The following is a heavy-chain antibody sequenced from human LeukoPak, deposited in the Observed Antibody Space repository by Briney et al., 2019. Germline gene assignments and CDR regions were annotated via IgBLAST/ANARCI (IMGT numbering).Heavy chain of an antibody. CDR3: VGYCSGGNCPNAFDI. D-gene: IGHD2-15*01. V-gene: IGHV3-15*05. J-gene: IGHJ3*02. CDR2: IKSKTDGGTT. Sequence: GGSLRLSCAASGFTFSNAWMSWVRQAPGKGLEWAGRIKSKTDGGTTDYAAPVKGRFTISKDDSKNTLYLQMNSLKTEDTAVYYCVGYCSGGNCPNAFDIWGQGTVVTVSS. CDR1: GFTFSNAW.